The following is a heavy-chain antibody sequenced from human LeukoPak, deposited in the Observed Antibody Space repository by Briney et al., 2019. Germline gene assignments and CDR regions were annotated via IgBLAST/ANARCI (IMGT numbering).Heavy chain of an antibody. Sequence: SETLSLTCTISGGSMHNYYWSWIRQPPGKGLEWIGYIYYSGSTNYNPSLKSRVTISVDTSKNQFSLKLSSVTAADTAVYYCARLGGPLNWFDPWGQGTLVTVSS. J-gene: IGHJ5*02. V-gene: IGHV4-59*08. D-gene: IGHD4-23*01. CDR3: ARLGGPLNWFDP. CDR1: GGSMHNYY. CDR2: IYYSGST.